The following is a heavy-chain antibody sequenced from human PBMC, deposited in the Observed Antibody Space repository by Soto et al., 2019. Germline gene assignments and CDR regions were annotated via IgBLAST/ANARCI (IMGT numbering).Heavy chain of an antibody. J-gene: IGHJ4*02. D-gene: IGHD2-8*02. CDR2: ISFDGSAK. CDR3: TGEVASGY. Sequence: PGGSLRLSCAASGFSFSYSGMRWVRQAPGKGLEWVAVISFDGSAKYYADSVKGRFTISRDNSKNTLYLEMNSLRADDTAVYYCTGEVASGYWGQGTLVTVSS. V-gene: IGHV3-30*03. CDR1: GFSFSYSG.